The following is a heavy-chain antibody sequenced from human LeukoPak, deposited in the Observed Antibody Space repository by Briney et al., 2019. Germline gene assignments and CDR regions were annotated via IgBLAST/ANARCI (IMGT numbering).Heavy chain of an antibody. V-gene: IGHV3-33*01. CDR1: GFTFSSYG. CDR2: IWYDGSKK. Sequence: GGSLRLSCAASGFTFSSYGMHWVRQAPGKGLEWVAVIWYDGSKKYYADSVKGRFTISRDNSKNTLYLQMNSLRAEDTAVYYCARGFTYYDILTGSLDYWGQGTLVTVSS. J-gene: IGHJ4*02. D-gene: IGHD3-9*01. CDR3: ARGFTYYDILTGSLDY.